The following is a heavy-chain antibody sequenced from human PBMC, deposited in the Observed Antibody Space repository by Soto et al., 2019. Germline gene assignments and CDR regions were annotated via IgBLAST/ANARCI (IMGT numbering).Heavy chain of an antibody. Sequence: GASVKVSCKVSGYTLTELSMHWVRQAPGKGLEWMGGFDPEDGETIYAQKFQGRVTMTEDTSTDTAYMELSSLRSEDTAVYYCATDQRDGSGSYYQFGSWGQGTLVTVSS. J-gene: IGHJ4*02. D-gene: IGHD3-10*01. CDR2: FDPEDGET. CDR1: GYTLTELS. CDR3: ATDQRDGSGSYYQFGS. V-gene: IGHV1-24*01.